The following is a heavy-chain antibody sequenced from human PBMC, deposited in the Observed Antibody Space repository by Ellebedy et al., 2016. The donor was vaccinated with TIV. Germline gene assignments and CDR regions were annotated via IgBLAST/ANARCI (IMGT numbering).Heavy chain of an antibody. CDR1: GFTFSSYA. CDR2: ISGSGGST. V-gene: IGHV3-23*01. Sequence: GESLKISXAASGFTFSSYAMSWVRQAPGKGLKWVSAISGSGGSTYYADSVKGRFTISRDNSKNTLYLQMNSLRAEDTAVYYCAKSYDFWSGYSWFDPWGQGTLVTVSS. CDR3: AKSYDFWSGYSWFDP. J-gene: IGHJ5*02. D-gene: IGHD3-3*01.